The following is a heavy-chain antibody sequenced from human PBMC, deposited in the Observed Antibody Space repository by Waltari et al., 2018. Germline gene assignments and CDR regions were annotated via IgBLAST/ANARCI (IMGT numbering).Heavy chain of an antibody. V-gene: IGHV4-34*01. CDR1: GGSFSGYY. D-gene: IGHD5-12*01. Sequence: QVQLQQWGAGLLKTSETLSLTCAVYGGSFSGYYWSWIRQTTGKGLEWIGEINHSGSTTHHPPLKSRVSISVDTSKNRFSLKLGSVTAADTAVYYCARGYSGYDWGRYYYYYMDVWGKGTTVTVSS. CDR3: ARGYSGYDWGRYYYYYMDV. J-gene: IGHJ6*03. CDR2: INHSGST.